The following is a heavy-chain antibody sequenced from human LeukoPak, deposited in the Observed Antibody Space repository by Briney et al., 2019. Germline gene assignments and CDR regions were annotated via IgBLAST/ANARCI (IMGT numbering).Heavy chain of an antibody. J-gene: IGHJ4*02. CDR3: AKSSGNYGTFDY. CDR1: GFTFSSYA. D-gene: IGHD1-26*01. CDR2: ISWNSGSI. V-gene: IGHV3-9*01. Sequence: PGGSLRLSCAASGFTFSSYAMSWVRQAPGKGLEWVSGISWNSGSIGYADSVKGRFTISRDNGKNSLYLQMNSLRAEDTALYYCAKSSGNYGTFDYWGQGTLVTVSS.